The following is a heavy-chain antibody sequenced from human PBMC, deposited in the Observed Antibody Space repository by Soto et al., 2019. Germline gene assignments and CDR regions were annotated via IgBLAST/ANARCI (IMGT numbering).Heavy chain of an antibody. Sequence: PGGSLRLSCAASGFTFSSYGMHWVRQAPGKGLEWVAVIWYDGSNKYYADSVKGRFTISRDNSKNTLYLQMNSLRAEDTAVYYWARDPDLRYYFDYWGQGTLVTVSS. CDR3: ARDPDLRYYFDY. V-gene: IGHV3-33*01. D-gene: IGHD4-17*01. J-gene: IGHJ4*02. CDR1: GFTFSSYG. CDR2: IWYDGSNK.